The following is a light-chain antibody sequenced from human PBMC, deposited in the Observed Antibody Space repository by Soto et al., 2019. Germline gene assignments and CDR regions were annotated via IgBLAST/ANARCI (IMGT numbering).Light chain of an antibody. CDR3: GADHGSGSNFVWV. CDR2: VGTGGIVG. CDR1: SGYSNYK. Sequence: QSVLTQPPSASASLGVSVTLTCTLSSGYSNYKVDWYQQRPGKGPRFVMRVGTGGIVGSKGDGIPDRFSVLGSGLNRCLTIKNIQEEDGSDYHCGADHGSGSNFVWVFGGGTKVTVL. J-gene: IGLJ3*02. V-gene: IGLV9-49*01.